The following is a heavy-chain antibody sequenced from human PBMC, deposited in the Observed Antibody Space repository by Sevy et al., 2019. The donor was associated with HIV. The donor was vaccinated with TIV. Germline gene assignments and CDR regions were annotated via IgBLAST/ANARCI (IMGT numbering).Heavy chain of an antibody. D-gene: IGHD2-21*02. CDR3: ASEAYYYSSRCQNFDY. V-gene: IGHV3-33*01. J-gene: IGHJ4*02. CDR2: IWYDGTNK. Sequence: GGSPRLSCAASGFTFSSYGMHWVRQAPGKGLEWVALIWYDGTNKNYADSVKGRFTISRDNSKNTLYLQMNSLRAEDTAVYYCASEAYYYSSRCQNFDYWGPGTTVTVSS. CDR1: GFTFSSYG.